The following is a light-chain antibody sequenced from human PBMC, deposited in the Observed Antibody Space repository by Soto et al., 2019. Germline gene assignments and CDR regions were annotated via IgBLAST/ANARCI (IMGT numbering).Light chain of an antibody. J-gene: IGKJ4*01. Sequence: EIGLTQSPATLSLSPGDRATLSCRASQSVSRYLAWYQQKPGQAPRLLIHDTSTRATGVPDTFSGSGSGTEFTLTISSLVPEDSAMYYCQQRSSWTPTFGGGTHVEIK. CDR3: QQRSSWTPT. CDR1: QSVSRY. V-gene: IGKV3-11*01. CDR2: DTS.